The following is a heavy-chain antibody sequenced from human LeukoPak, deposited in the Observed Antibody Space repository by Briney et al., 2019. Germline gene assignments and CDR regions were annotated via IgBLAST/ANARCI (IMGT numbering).Heavy chain of an antibody. D-gene: IGHD3-3*01. J-gene: IGHJ3*02. CDR1: GGSISSSNW. CDR2: IYHSGST. Sequence: SETLSPTCAVSGGSISSSNWWSWARQPPGKGLEWIGEIYHSGSTNYNPSLKSRVTISVDKSKNQFSLKLSSVTAADTAVYYCATYTVDFWSVFGAFDIWGQGTMVTVSS. CDR3: ATYTVDFWSVFGAFDI. V-gene: IGHV4-4*02.